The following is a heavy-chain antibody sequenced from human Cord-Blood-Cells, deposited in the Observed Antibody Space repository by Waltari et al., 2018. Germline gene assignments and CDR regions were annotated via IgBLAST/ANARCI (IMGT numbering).Heavy chain of an antibody. CDR3: ARGGYNLFDY. CDR1: GGSISSYY. J-gene: IGHJ4*02. D-gene: IGHD5-12*01. V-gene: IGHV4-59*08. CDR2: IYYSGST. Sequence: QVQLQESGPGLVKPSETLSLTCTVSGGSISSYYWSWIRQPPGKGLELIGYIYYSGSTNYNPSLKSRVTISVDTSKNQFSLKLSSVTAADTAVYYCARGGYNLFDYWGQGTLVTVSS.